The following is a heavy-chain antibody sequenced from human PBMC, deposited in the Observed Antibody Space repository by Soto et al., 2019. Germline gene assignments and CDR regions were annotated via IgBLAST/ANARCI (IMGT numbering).Heavy chain of an antibody. CDR1: GFTFSTYA. CDR2: ISGSGATT. Sequence: GGSLRLSCAASGFTFSTYAMSWVRQAPGKGLEWVSAISGSGATTYYADSVKGRFTISRDNSKNTLYLQMNSLRVEDTAVYYCAKDTRFDPWGQGTLVTVSS. V-gene: IGHV3-23*01. J-gene: IGHJ5*02. CDR3: AKDTRFDP.